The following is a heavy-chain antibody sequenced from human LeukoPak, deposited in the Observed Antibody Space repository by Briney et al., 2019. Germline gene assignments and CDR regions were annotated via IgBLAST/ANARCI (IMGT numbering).Heavy chain of an antibody. D-gene: IGHD3-22*01. V-gene: IGHV1-8*01. CDR2: MNPNSGNT. CDR1: GYTFTSYD. CDR3: AGSSGYYFGADY. J-gene: IGHJ4*02. Sequence: ASVKVSCKASGYTFTSYDINWVRQATGQGLEWMGWMNPNSGNTGYAQKFQGRVTMTRNTSISTAYMELSSLRSEDTAVYYCAGSSGYYFGADYWGQGTLVTASS.